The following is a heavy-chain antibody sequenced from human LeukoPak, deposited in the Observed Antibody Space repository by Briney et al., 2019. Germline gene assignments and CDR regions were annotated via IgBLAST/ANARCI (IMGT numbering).Heavy chain of an antibody. J-gene: IGHJ4*02. CDR3: ARSSYTSTWF. CDR1: GDRVSSNSAA. Sequence: SQTLSLTCAISGDRVSSNSAAWGWIRQSPSRGLEWLGRTYYRSKWYTEYAVSVKSRITINPDTSKNQFSLQLNSVTPEDTAVYYCARSSYTSTWFWGQGTLVTVSS. V-gene: IGHV6-1*01. CDR2: TYYRSKWYT. D-gene: IGHD6-13*01.